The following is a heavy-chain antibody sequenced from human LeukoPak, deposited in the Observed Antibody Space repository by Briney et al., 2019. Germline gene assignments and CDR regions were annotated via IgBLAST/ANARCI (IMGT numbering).Heavy chain of an antibody. D-gene: IGHD1-7*01. CDR3: AKDQVFSPENYAHGNFDL. CDR2: ISGSGGST. CDR1: GFTFSSYA. Sequence: PGGSLRLSCAASGFTFSSYAMSWVRQAPGKGLEWVSAISGSGGSTYYADSVKGRFTISRDNSKNTLYLQMNSLRAEDTAVYYCAKDQVFSPENYAHGNFDLWGRGTLVTVSS. J-gene: IGHJ2*01. V-gene: IGHV3-23*01.